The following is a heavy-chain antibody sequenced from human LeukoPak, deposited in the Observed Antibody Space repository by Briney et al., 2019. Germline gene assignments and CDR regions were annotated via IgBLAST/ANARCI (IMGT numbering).Heavy chain of an antibody. CDR3: AKVIREVDMSYDY. CDR2: IHYSGGST. V-gene: IGHV3-23*01. CDR1: GFTVSSMY. D-gene: IGHD5-24*01. J-gene: IGHJ4*02. Sequence: PGGSLRLSCAASGFTVSSMYMSWVRQAPGKGLEWVSAIHYSGGSTYYADSVKGRFTISRDNSKNTLYLQMNSLRAEDTAVYYCAKVIREVDMSYDYWGQGALVTVSS.